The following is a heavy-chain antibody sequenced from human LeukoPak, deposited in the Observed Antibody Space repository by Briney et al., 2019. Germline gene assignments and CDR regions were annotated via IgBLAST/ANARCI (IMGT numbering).Heavy chain of an antibody. CDR1: GGSFSGYY. V-gene: IGHV4-34*01. J-gene: IGHJ4*02. CDR2: INHSGST. CDR3: ARHRTIYYDSSGYWV. D-gene: IGHD3-22*01. Sequence: SETLSLTCAVYGGSFSGYYWSWIRQPPGKGLEWIGEINHSGSTYYNPSLKSRVTISVDTSKNQFSLKLSSATAADTAVYYCARHRTIYYDSSGYWVWGQGTLVTVSS.